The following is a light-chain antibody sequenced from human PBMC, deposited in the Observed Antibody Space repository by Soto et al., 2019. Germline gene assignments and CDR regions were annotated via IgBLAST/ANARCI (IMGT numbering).Light chain of an antibody. CDR1: NGDIGAYHY. V-gene: IGLV2-11*01. CDR3: CSYAGSYTLV. Sequence: QSVLTQPRSVSGSPGQSVTISCTGTNGDIGAYHYVSWFQQHPGKAPKLMIYDESKRPSGVPDRFSGSKSGNTASLTISGLQAEDEADYYCCSYAGSYTLVFGGGTKLTVL. CDR2: DES. J-gene: IGLJ2*01.